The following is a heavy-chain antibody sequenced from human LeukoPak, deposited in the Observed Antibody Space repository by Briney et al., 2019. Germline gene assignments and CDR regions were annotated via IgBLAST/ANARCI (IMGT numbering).Heavy chain of an antibody. J-gene: IGHJ4*02. CDR2: ISGSGGST. D-gene: IGHD3-22*01. Sequence: GGSLRLSCAVSGFTFSDYAMTWVRQAPGKGLEWVSAISGSGGSTYYADSVKGRFTISRDNSKNTLYLQMNSLRAEDTAVYYCAKDAAYYYDSSGYYVTDYWGQGTLVTVSS. CDR3: AKDAAYYYDSSGYYVTDY. CDR1: GFTFSDYA. V-gene: IGHV3-23*01.